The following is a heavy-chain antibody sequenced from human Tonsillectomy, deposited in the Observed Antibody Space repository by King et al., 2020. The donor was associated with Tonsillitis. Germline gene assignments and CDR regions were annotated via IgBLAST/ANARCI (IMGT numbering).Heavy chain of an antibody. J-gene: IGHJ6*03. V-gene: IGHV4-34*01. CDR1: GGSFSGYY. CDR2: INHSGST. Sequence: VQLPQWGAGLLKPSETLSLTCAVYGGSFSGYYWSWIRQPPGKGLEWIGEINHSGSTNYNPSLKSRVTISVDTSKNQFSLKLSSVTAADTAVYYCARSALVVRYYYMDVWGKGTTVTVSS. CDR3: ARSALVVRYYYMDV. D-gene: IGHD3-10*01.